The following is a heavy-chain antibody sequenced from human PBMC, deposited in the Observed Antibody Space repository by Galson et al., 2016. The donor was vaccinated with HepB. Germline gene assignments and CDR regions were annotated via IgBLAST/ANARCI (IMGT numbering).Heavy chain of an antibody. D-gene: IGHD1-26*01. Sequence: SLRLSCAASGFIFSNYAVLWVRQAPGKGPEWVAVISEDGSNKHYIDSVIGRFTVSRDNSKNTFYLQMDSLGAEDGAVYYCAKAALVGPTYPLEFWGPGTLVTVSS. CDR1: GFIFSNYA. CDR2: ISEDGSNK. CDR3: AKAALVGPTYPLEF. V-gene: IGHV3-30*04. J-gene: IGHJ4*02.